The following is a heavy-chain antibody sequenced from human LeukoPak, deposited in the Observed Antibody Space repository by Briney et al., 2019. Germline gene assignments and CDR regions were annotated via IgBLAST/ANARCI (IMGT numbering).Heavy chain of an antibody. D-gene: IGHD3-22*01. CDR2: IKSDGSK. CDR3: ARAPSEIGGYYPEYFRH. V-gene: IGHV3-74*01. J-gene: IGHJ1*01. Sequence: GGSVRLSCAASGFTFSSYWMHWVRQAPGKGLVWVSRIKSDGSKNYADSVKGRFTISRDNAKNTLSLQMNSLRAEDTGVYYCARAPSEIGGYYPEYFRHWGQGTLVTVSS. CDR1: GFTFSSYW.